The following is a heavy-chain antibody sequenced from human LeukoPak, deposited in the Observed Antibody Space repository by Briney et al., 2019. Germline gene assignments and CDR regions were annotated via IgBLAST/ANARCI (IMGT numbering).Heavy chain of an antibody. CDR2: IGTAGDT. V-gene: IGHV3-13*01. CDR3: ARGHMLTGYYNFAWFDP. D-gene: IGHD3-9*01. J-gene: IGHJ5*02. Sequence: GGSLRLSCAASGFTFSSYDMHWVRQPTGKVLEWVSAIGTAGDTYYSHSVQGRFTISRENAKNSLYLHMNSLSAGDTAVYFCARGHMLTGYYNFAWFDPWGQGTLVTVSS. CDR1: GFTFSSYD.